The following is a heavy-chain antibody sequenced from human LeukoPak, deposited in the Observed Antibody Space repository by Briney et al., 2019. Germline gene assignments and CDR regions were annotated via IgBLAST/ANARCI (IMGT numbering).Heavy chain of an antibody. Sequence: SETLSLTCAVYGGSFSGYYWSWIRQPPGKGLEWTGEINHSGSTNYNPSLKSRVTISVDTSKNQFSLKLSSVTAADTAVYYCARGPTGAYDYWGQGTLVTVSS. CDR2: INHSGST. V-gene: IGHV4-34*01. J-gene: IGHJ4*02. D-gene: IGHD7-27*01. CDR1: GGSFSGYY. CDR3: ARGPTGAYDY.